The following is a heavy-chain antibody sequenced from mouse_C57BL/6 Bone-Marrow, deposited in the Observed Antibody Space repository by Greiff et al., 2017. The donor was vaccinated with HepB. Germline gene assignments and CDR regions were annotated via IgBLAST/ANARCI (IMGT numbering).Heavy chain of an antibody. CDR3: ARSRISYYGSSSYDY. CDR1: GYTFTSYW. V-gene: IGHV1-55*01. Sequence: VQLQQPGAELVKPGASVKMSCKASGYTFTSYWITWVKQRPGQGLEWIGDIYPGSGSTNYNEKFKSKATLTVDTSSSTAYMQLSSLTSEDSAVYYCARSRISYYGSSSYDYWGQGTTLTVSS. J-gene: IGHJ2*01. D-gene: IGHD1-1*01. CDR2: IYPGSGST.